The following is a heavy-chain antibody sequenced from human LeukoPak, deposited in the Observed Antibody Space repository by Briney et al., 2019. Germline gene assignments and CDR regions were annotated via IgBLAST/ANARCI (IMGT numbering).Heavy chain of an antibody. V-gene: IGHV3-21*01. Sequence: GGSLRLSCAASGFTFSSYSMNWVRQAPGKGLEWVSSISSSSSYIYYADSVKGRLTISRDNAKNSLYLQMNSLRAEDTAVYYCAVTLVRDYYYYYMDVWGKGTTVTVSS. J-gene: IGHJ6*03. CDR2: ISSSSSYI. D-gene: IGHD6-6*01. CDR1: GFTFSSYS. CDR3: AVTLVRDYYYYYMDV.